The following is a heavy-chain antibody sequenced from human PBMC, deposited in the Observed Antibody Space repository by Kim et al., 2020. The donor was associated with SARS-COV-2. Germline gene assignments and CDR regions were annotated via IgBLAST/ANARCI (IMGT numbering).Heavy chain of an antibody. J-gene: IGHJ4*02. CDR1: GGSISSSSYY. D-gene: IGHD6-6*01. CDR3: ASSRGKYSSSSSIDY. CDR2: IYYSGST. Sequence: SETLSLTCTVSGGSISSSSYYWGWIRQPPGKGLEWIGSIYYSGSTYYNPSLKSRVTISVDTSKNQFSLKLSSVTAADTAVYYCASSRGKYSSSSSIDYWGQGTLVTVSS. V-gene: IGHV4-39*01.